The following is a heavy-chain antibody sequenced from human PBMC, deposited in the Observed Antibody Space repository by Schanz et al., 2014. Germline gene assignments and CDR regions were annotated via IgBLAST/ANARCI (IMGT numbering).Heavy chain of an antibody. CDR3: ASDFWSGYSHYYYGLDV. CDR1: GYTFTGNY. D-gene: IGHD3-3*01. CDR2: VSPYSGGT. J-gene: IGHJ6*02. V-gene: IGHV1-2*06. Sequence: QVQLVQSGAEVKTPGASVKVSCKASGYTFTGNYIHWVRQAPGQGLEWMGRVSPYSGGTNYAQKFQGRVTMTSDTSISTAYMELSRLRSDDSAVYYCASDFWSGYSHYYYGLDVWGQGTTVTVSS.